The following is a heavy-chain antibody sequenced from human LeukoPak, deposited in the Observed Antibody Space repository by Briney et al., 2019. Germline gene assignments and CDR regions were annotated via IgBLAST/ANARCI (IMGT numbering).Heavy chain of an antibody. CDR1: GFTFDDYA. CDR2: ISGDGGDT. Sequence: GGSLRLSCEASGFTFDDYAMHWVRQPPGKGLEWVSLISGDGGDTYYVDSVKGRFTISRDNSKNSLYLRMNSLTIEDTAFYYCTKDSREGASGYWGQGTLVTVSS. CDR3: TKDSREGASGY. J-gene: IGHJ4*02. V-gene: IGHV3-43*02. D-gene: IGHD3-16*01.